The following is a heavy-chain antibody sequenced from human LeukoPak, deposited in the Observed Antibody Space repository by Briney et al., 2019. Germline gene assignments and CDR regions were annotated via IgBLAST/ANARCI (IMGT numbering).Heavy chain of an antibody. CDR3: AAMLNYYDSSGYYYADY. CDR1: GYTFTSYG. CDR2: MNPNSGNT. D-gene: IGHD3-22*01. Sequence: ASVKVSCKASGYTFTSYGISWVRQATGQGLEWMGWMNPNSGNTGYAQKFQGRVTMTRNTSISTAYMELSSLRSEDTAVYYCAAMLNYYDSSGYYYADYWGQGTLVTVSS. V-gene: IGHV1-8*02. J-gene: IGHJ4*02.